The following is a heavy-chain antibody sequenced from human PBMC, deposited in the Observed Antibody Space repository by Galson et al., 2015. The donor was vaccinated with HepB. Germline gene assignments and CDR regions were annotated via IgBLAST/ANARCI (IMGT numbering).Heavy chain of an antibody. V-gene: IGHV3-11*06. CDR3: ARSGYSYGIDY. Sequence: SLRLSCEASGFTFSDYYMSWIRQAPGKGLEWVSYISSSSSYTNYADSVKGRFTISRDNAKNSLYQQMNSLRAEDTAVYYCARSGYSYGIDYWGQGTLVTVSS. CDR1: GFTFSDYY. J-gene: IGHJ4*02. CDR2: ISSSSSYT. D-gene: IGHD5-18*01.